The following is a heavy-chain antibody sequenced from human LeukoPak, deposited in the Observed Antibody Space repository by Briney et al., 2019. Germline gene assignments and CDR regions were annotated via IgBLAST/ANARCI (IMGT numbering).Heavy chain of an antibody. V-gene: IGHV3-23*01. CDR2: ITGSGSGI. Sequence: GGSLRLSCAASGFTFSNYAMSWVRQAPGKGLEWVSTITGSGSGIYYADSMKSRFTISRDNSKNTLYLQINSLRAEDTAVYYCAKWGDYDVLTGYYVSDYWGQGTLVTVSS. J-gene: IGHJ4*02. CDR3: AKWGDYDVLTGYYVSDY. D-gene: IGHD3-9*01. CDR1: GFTFSNYA.